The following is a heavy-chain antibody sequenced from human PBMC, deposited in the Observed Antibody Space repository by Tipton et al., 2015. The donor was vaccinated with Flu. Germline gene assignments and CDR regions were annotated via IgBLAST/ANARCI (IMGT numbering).Heavy chain of an antibody. Sequence: SLRLSCTTSGFTFSNYALGWVRQAPGRGLEWVSTISGSGGGTYYADSLKGRFTISRDNSKNTLYLQMNSLRAEDTAMYYCARVIPEFVAGLSYWGQGTLVSVSS. V-gene: IGHV3-23*01. CDR2: ISGSGGGT. CDR3: ARVIPEFVAGLSY. CDR1: GFTFSNYA. J-gene: IGHJ4*02. D-gene: IGHD6-19*01.